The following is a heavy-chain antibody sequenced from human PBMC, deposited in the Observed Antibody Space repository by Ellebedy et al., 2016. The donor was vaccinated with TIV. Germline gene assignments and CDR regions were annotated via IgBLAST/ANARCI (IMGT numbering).Heavy chain of an antibody. Sequence: GESLKISCAASGFTFSRHWMHWVRQAPGKGLEWVSVIYSANTTYYADSVKGRFTISRDNSKNILYLEMNSLRAEDTAVYYCARIVGGKAFDLWGQGTMVTVSP. CDR2: IYSANTT. V-gene: IGHV3-53*01. CDR1: GFTFSRHW. D-gene: IGHD1-26*01. CDR3: ARIVGGKAFDL. J-gene: IGHJ3*01.